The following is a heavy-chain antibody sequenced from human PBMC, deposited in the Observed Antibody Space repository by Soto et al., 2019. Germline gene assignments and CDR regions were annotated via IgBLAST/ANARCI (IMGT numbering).Heavy chain of an antibody. V-gene: IGHV1-69*06. Sequence: SVKVSCKASGGTFSSYAISWVRQAPGQGLEWMGGIIPIFGTANYAQKFQGRVTITAGKSTSTAYMELSSLRSEDTAVYYCARDDTIFGVVNSNYYYGMDVWGQGTTVTVSS. CDR1: GGTFSSYA. J-gene: IGHJ6*02. CDR3: ARDDTIFGVVNSNYYYGMDV. CDR2: IIPIFGTA. D-gene: IGHD3-3*01.